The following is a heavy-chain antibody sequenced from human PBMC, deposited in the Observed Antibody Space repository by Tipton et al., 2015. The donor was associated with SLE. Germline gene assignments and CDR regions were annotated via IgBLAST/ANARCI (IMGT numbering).Heavy chain of an antibody. J-gene: IGHJ4*02. D-gene: IGHD1-26*01. CDR2: IYPGDSDI. CDR1: GYSFTSYW. Sequence: QLVQSGAEVKKSGESLKISCKGSGYSFTSYWIGWVRQMPGKGLEWMGIIYPGDSDIRYSPSFQGQVTISADKPISTAYLQWSSLRASDPSMYYCSRRETSVDPFDYWGQGTLVTVSS. V-gene: IGHV5-51*04. CDR3: SRRETSVDPFDY.